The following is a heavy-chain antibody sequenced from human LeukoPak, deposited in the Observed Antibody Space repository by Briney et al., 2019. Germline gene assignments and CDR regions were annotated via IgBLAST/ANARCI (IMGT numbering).Heavy chain of an antibody. CDR2: IYYSGST. CDR3: ARVKRSRDIVVVVAALGWFDP. D-gene: IGHD2-15*01. Sequence: PSETLSLTCTVSGGSISGYYWGWIRQPPGKGLEWIGSIYYSGSTYYNPSLKSRVTISVDTSKNQFSLKLSSVTAADTAVYYCARVKRSRDIVVVVAALGWFDPWGQGTLVTVSS. J-gene: IGHJ5*02. V-gene: IGHV4-39*07. CDR1: GGSISGYY.